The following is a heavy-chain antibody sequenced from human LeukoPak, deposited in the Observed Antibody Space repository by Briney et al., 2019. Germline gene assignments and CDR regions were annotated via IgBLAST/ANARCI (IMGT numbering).Heavy chain of an antibody. V-gene: IGHV4-39*07. CDR3: ARARFGELWGAFDI. D-gene: IGHD3-10*01. J-gene: IGHJ3*02. CDR1: GGSISSNSYY. CDR2: IYYSGST. Sequence: SETLSLTCTVSGGSISSNSYYWGWIRQPPGKGLEWIGTIYYSGSTYYNPSLKSRVTISVDTSKNQFSLKLSSVTAADTAVYYCARARFGELWGAFDIWGQGTMVTVSS.